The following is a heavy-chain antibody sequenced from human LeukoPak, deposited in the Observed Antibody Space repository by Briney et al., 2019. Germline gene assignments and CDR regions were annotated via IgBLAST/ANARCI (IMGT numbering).Heavy chain of an antibody. J-gene: IGHJ6*04. CDR2: IIPIFGTA. Sequence: ASVKVSCKTSRGTFSSCAISWVRLAPGQGLEWMGGIIPIFGTANYAQRFQGRVTIIADKSTSTAYMELSSLRSEDTAVYYCSSSQSRVPAAILDVWGKGTTVTVSS. CDR1: RGTFSSCA. CDR3: SSSQSRVPAAILDV. D-gene: IGHD2-2*02. V-gene: IGHV1-69*06.